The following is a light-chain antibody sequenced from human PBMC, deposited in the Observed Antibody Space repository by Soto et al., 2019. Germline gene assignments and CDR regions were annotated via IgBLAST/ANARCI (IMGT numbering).Light chain of an antibody. V-gene: IGKV3-15*01. CDR3: QQFNNWPYT. CDR1: QSVSNN. Sequence: EILMTQSPPTLSVSPGERATLSCGASQSVSNNLAWYQQKPGLAPRLLIYGASTRATGIPLRFSGSGSGTDFTLTITSLQSEDFAFYYCQQFNNWPYTFGQGTKLEIK. J-gene: IGKJ2*01. CDR2: GAS.